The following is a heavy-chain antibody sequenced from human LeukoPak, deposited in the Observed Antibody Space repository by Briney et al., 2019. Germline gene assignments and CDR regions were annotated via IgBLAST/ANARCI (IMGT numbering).Heavy chain of an antibody. Sequence: GSPVKVSCKASGGTFSSYAISWVRQAPGQGLEWMGGNIPIFGTANYAQKFQGRVTITADESTSTAYMELSSLRSEDTAVYYCARSRDYYDSSGYESDYWGQGTLVTVSS. D-gene: IGHD3-22*01. J-gene: IGHJ4*02. V-gene: IGHV1-69*01. CDR3: ARSRDYYDSSGYESDY. CDR1: GGTFSSYA. CDR2: NIPIFGTA.